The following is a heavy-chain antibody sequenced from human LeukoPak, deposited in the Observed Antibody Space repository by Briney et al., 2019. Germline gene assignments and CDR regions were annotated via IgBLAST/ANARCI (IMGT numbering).Heavy chain of an antibody. J-gene: IGHJ4*02. CDR3: ANEGDTAMDY. CDR2: IYYSGST. CDR1: GGSISSSSYY. V-gene: IGHV4-39*01. Sequence: SETLSLTCTVSGGSISSSSYYWGWIRQPPGKGLEWIGSIYYSGSTYYNPSLKSRVTISVDTSKTQFSLKLSSVTAADTAVYYCANEGDTAMDYWGQGTLVTVSS. D-gene: IGHD5-18*01.